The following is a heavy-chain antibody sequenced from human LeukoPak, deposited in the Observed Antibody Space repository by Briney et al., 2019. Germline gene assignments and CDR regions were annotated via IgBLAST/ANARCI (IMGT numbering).Heavy chain of an antibody. D-gene: IGHD2-15*01. CDR2: INSAGST. J-gene: IGHJ4*02. CDR3: AKGDPDRGSTN. V-gene: IGHV3-23*01. Sequence: KSRRSLRLSGSAFGFTVNSYAITWVRQAPRQCLEWVSTINSAGSTFYTDSVKGRFTISRDNSKNTLNLQMNNLRGEDTALYYCAKGDPDRGSTNWGQGTLVTVSS. CDR1: GFTVNSYA.